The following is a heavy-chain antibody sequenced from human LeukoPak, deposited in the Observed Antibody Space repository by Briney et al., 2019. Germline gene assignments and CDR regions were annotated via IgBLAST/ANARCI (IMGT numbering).Heavy chain of an antibody. J-gene: IGHJ6*03. D-gene: IGHD3-9*01. CDR2: IIPIFGTA. Sequence: SVKVSCKASGGTFSSYAISWVRQAPGQGLEWMGGIIPIFGTANYAQKFQGRVTITADESTSTAYMELSSLRSEDTAVYYCARGVLRYFGGYYYYYMDVWGKGTTVTVSS. CDR1: GGTFSSYA. V-gene: IGHV1-69*13. CDR3: ARGVLRYFGGYYYYYMDV.